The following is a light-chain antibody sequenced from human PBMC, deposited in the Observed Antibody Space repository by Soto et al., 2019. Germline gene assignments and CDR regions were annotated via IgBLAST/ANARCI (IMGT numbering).Light chain of an antibody. CDR1: SSDIGTYNL. J-gene: IGLJ2*01. CDR3: CSFAGSGTGV. Sequence: QSALTQPASVSGSPGQSITISCTGTSSDIGTYNLVSWYQQHPAEAPKLIIYEGSKRPSGVSYRFSGSKSGNSASLTISGLQAEDEADYYCCSFAGSGTGVFGGGTKLTVL. V-gene: IGLV2-23*01. CDR2: EGS.